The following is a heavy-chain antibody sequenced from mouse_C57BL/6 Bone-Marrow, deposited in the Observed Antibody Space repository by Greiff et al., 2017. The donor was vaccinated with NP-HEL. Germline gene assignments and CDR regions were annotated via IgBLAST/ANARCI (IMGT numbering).Heavy chain of an antibody. V-gene: IGHV1-4*01. CDR1: GYTFTSYT. Sequence: VQLQQSGAELARPGASVKMSCKASGYTFTSYTMHWVKQRPGQGLEWIGYINPSSGYTKYNQQFKDKATLTADKSSSTAYMQLSILTAEDAAVYYGARADLHYVDYWGQGTTLTVSS. D-gene: IGHD6-1*01. CDR3: ARADLHYVDY. CDR2: INPSSGYT. J-gene: IGHJ2*01.